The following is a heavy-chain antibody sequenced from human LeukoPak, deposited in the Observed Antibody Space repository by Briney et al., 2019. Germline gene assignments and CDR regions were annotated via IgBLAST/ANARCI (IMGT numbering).Heavy chain of an antibody. Sequence: GGSLRLSCAASGFTFSNAWMSWVRQAPGKGLELVGRIKSKTDGGTTDYAAPVKGRFTISRDDSKNTLYLQMNSLKTEDTAVYYCTTGPPSWELLDYWGQGTLVTVSS. V-gene: IGHV3-15*01. J-gene: IGHJ4*02. CDR2: IKSKTDGGTT. CDR3: TTGPPSWELLDY. D-gene: IGHD1-26*01. CDR1: GFTFSNAW.